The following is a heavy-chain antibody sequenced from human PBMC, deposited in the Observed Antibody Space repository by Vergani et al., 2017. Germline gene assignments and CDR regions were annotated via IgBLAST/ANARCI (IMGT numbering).Heavy chain of an antibody. CDR1: GGSITSSSYY. D-gene: IGHD3-9*01. CDR2: IYHSGGA. CDR3: ARTESFILRYFHWAL. V-gene: IGHV4-39*01. Sequence: QLHLQESGPGLVKPSETLSLTCTVSGGSITSSSYYWGWIRQPPGKGLEWIGNIYHSGGAYYNPSLKGRVAISVDTSKIQFSLDMTSVTAADTAICFCARTESFILRYFHWALWGQGTLVTVSS. J-gene: IGHJ4*02.